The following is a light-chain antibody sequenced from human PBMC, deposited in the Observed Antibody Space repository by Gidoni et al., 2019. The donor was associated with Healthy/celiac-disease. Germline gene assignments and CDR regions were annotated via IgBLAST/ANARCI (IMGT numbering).Light chain of an antibody. J-gene: IGKJ2*04. CDR3: MQALQTPCS. CDR1: QSLLHSNGYNY. CDR2: LGS. Sequence: DIVMTQSPLSLPVTAGEPASISCRCSQSLLHSNGYNYLDWYLQKPGQSPQLLIYLGSNRASGVPDRFSCSGSGTDFTLKSSRVEAEDVGVYYCMQALQTPCSFGQGTKLEIK. V-gene: IGKV2-28*01.